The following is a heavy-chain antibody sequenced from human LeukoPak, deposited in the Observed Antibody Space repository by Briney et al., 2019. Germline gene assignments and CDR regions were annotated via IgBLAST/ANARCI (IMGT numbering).Heavy chain of an antibody. V-gene: IGHV4-59*01. D-gene: IGHD5-18*01. CDR2: IYYTGAT. Sequence: SETLSLTCTVSGASISSYYWSWIRLPPGKGLEWIGYIYYTGATYYNPSLKSRVTISLDTSKNQFSLKLSSVTAADAAVYYCARAGYSYGTGYYFDYWGQGALVNVSS. CDR1: GASISSYY. CDR3: ARAGYSYGTGYYFDY. J-gene: IGHJ4*02.